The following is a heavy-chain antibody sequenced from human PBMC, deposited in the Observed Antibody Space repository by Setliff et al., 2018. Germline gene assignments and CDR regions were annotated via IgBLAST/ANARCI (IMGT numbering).Heavy chain of an antibody. Sequence: AGGSLRLSCAASGFTFSSYSMNWVRQAPGKGLEWVSSISSSSSYIYYADSVKGRFTISRDNAKNTLYLQMNSLRAEDTAVYYCARAHSSTLSVHDYWGQGTLVTVS. CDR3: ARAHSSTLSVHDY. V-gene: IGHV3-21*01. CDR2: ISSSSSYI. CDR1: GFTFSSYS. J-gene: IGHJ4*02. D-gene: IGHD2-2*01.